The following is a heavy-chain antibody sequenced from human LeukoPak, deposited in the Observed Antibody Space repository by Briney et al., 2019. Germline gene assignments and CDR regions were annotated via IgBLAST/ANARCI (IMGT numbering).Heavy chain of an antibody. Sequence: GGSLRLSCAASGFTFSSYAMSWVRQAPGKGLEWVSAISGSGGSTYYADSVKGRFTISRGNSKNTLYLQMTRLRAEDTAIYFCARGTMSDAFDIWGQGTMVIVSS. CDR2: ISGSGGST. J-gene: IGHJ3*02. D-gene: IGHD3-22*01. V-gene: IGHV3-23*01. CDR3: ARGTMSDAFDI. CDR1: GFTFSSYA.